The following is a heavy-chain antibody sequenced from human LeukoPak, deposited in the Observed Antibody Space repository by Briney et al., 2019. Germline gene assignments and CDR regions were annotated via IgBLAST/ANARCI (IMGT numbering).Heavy chain of an antibody. D-gene: IGHD2-21*02. CDR1: GFIFISYG. CDR3: ARDVPQYCCGDCYCPNNWHDP. CDR2: IWYDGTKK. J-gene: IGHJ5*02. Sequence: GGSLSPIRAASGFIFISYGIHWVRQAPGKGLEWVALIWYDGTKKYYADSVKGRFTIARDNSNNMSFLQMNSLRAEDTAVYYCARDVPQYCCGDCYCPNNWHDPRGPVTLVTVSS. V-gene: IGHV3-33*01.